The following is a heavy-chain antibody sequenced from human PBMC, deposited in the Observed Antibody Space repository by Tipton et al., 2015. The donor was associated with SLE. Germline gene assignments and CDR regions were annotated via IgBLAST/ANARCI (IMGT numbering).Heavy chain of an antibody. CDR2: IYYSGST. CDR1: GGSISSHY. CDR3: ASTGLYYGSGSGHFDY. J-gene: IGHJ4*02. V-gene: IGHV4-59*08. Sequence: TLSLTCAVYGGSISSHYWSWIRQPPGKGLEWIGYIYYSGSTNYNPSLKSRVTISVDTSKNQFSLKLSSVTAADTAVYYCASTGLYYGSGSGHFDYWGQGTLVTVSS. D-gene: IGHD3-10*01.